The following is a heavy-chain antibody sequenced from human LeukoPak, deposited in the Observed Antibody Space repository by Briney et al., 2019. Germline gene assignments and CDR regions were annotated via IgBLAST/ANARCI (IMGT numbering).Heavy chain of an antibody. CDR1: GYTFTYYY. V-gene: IGHV1-2*02. Sequence: GASVKVSCKASGYTFTYYYIHWVRQAPGQGLEWMGWINPKRGATKYAQKFQGRVTMTRDTAISTAYMELSSLTSDDTAVYSCARDAATSGTSWFDPWGQGTLVAVSS. CDR2: INPKRGAT. J-gene: IGHJ5*02. CDR3: ARDAATSGTSWFDP. D-gene: IGHD6-13*01.